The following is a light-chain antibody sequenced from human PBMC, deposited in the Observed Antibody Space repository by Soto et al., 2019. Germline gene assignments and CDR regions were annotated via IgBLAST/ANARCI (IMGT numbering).Light chain of an antibody. CDR1: QSVSNNY. J-gene: IGKJ1*01. CDR2: GAS. Sequence: ESVLTQSPGTLFLSPGERATLSCRASQSVSNNYLAWYQRKPGQAPRLLIYGASSRATGIPHRFSGSGSGTDFTLTISRLEPEDFAVYYCQQYDNSPWTFGQGTKVDIK. CDR3: QQYDNSPWT. V-gene: IGKV3-20*01.